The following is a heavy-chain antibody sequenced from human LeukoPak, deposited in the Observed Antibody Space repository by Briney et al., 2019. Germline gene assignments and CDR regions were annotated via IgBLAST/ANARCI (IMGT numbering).Heavy chain of an antibody. V-gene: IGHV3-21*04. CDR2: ISSSSSYI. Sequence: PGGSLRLSCAASGFTFSSYGMHWVRQAPGKGLEWVSSISSSSSYIYYADSVKGRFTISRDNSKNTLYLQMNSLRAEDTAVYYCAKGGAEKGGAFTYYDFWSGYYFDYWGQGTLVTVSS. CDR3: AKGGAEKGGAFTYYDFWSGYYFDY. CDR1: GFTFSSYG. J-gene: IGHJ4*02. D-gene: IGHD3-3*01.